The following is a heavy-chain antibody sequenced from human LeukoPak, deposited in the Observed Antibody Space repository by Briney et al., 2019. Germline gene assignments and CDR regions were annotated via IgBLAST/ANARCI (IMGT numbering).Heavy chain of an antibody. CDR1: GFTFSSYA. D-gene: IGHD4-23*01. Sequence: GGSLRLSCAASGFTFSSYAMSWVRQAPGKGLEWVSVIYSGGITYYADSVKGRFTISRDNSKNTMYLQMNSLRAEDTAVYYCGVNSDYWGQGTLVTVSS. V-gene: IGHV3-53*01. CDR2: IYSGGIT. J-gene: IGHJ4*02. CDR3: GVNSDY.